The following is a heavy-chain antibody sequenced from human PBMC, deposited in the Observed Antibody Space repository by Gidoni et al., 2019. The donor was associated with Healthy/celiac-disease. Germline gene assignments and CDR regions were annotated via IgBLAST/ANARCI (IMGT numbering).Heavy chain of an antibody. CDR1: GFTFSSYS. J-gene: IGHJ6*02. V-gene: IGHV3-21*01. Sequence: EVQLVESGGGLVKPGGSLRLSCAASGFTFSSYSMNWVRQAPGQGLEWVSSISSSSIYIYYADSVKVRFTISIDNAENSLYLQMNSLRAEDTAVYYCARGGYFDWLYYYGMDVWGQGTTVTVSS. CDR2: ISSSSIYI. CDR3: ARGGYFDWLYYYGMDV. D-gene: IGHD3-9*01.